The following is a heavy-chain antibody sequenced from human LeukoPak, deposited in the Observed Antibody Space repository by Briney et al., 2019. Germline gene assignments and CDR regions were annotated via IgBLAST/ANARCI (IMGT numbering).Heavy chain of an antibody. CDR3: AEDGGNYYDTAGNHLMRSYMDV. V-gene: IGHV3-30*18. D-gene: IGHD3-22*01. CDR2: ISHDAKST. J-gene: IGHJ6*04. Sequence: HPGRSLRLSCATSGFTFSSYGMHWVRQVPGKGLEWVTVISHDAKSTYHVDSVKGRFTISRDNSKNTLYLQMNSLRAEDTAVYYCAEDGGNYYDTAGNHLMRSYMDVWGKGTTVTVSS. CDR1: GFTFSSYG.